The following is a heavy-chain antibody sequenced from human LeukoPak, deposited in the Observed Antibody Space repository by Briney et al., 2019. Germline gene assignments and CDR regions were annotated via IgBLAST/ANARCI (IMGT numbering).Heavy chain of an antibody. CDR1: GFTFSSYA. J-gene: IGHJ6*04. Sequence: GGSLRLSCAASGFTFSSYAMHWVRQAPGKGLEGVAVISYDGSNKYYADSVKGRFTISRDNSKNTLYLQMNSLRAEDTAVYYCARDGITMVRGVIKYGMDVWGKGTTVTVSS. CDR3: ARDGITMVRGVIKYGMDV. V-gene: IGHV3-30*04. D-gene: IGHD3-10*01. CDR2: ISYDGSNK.